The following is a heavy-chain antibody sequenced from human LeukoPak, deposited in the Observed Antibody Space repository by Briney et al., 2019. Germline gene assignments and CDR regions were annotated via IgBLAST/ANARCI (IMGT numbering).Heavy chain of an antibody. Sequence: GESLKISCKSSGYSLPSYWIAWVRQMPGKGLEWMGIIYPGDSDTRYSPSFQGQVTISADKSISTAYLQWSSLKASDTAMYYCARRYYYDSSGYTEYYFDSWGQGTLVTVSS. V-gene: IGHV5-51*01. CDR2: IYPGDSDT. J-gene: IGHJ4*02. D-gene: IGHD3-22*01. CDR1: GYSLPSYW. CDR3: ARRYYYDSSGYTEYYFDS.